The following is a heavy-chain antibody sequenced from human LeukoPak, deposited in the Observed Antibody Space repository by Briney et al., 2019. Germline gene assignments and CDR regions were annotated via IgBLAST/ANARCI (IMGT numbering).Heavy chain of an antibody. CDR3: ARVGYYDYVWGSYSGYYFDY. CDR1: GGTFSSYA. V-gene: IGHV1-69*13. Sequence: ASVKVSCKASGGTFSSYAISWVRQAPGQGLEWMGGIIPIFGTANYAQKFQGRVTITADESTSTAYMELSSLRSEDTAVYYCARVGYYDYVWGSYSGYYFDYWGQGTLVTVSS. J-gene: IGHJ4*02. CDR2: IIPIFGTA. D-gene: IGHD3-16*01.